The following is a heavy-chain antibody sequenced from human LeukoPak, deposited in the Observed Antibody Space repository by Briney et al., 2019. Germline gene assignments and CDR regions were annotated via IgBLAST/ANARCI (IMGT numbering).Heavy chain of an antibody. CDR2: ISGSGGST. J-gene: IGHJ6*03. CDR1: GFTFSSYA. V-gene: IGHV3-23*01. D-gene: IGHD3-3*01. CDR3: AKDWYDFWSGYYPSHYYYYMDV. Sequence: GGSLRLSCAASGFTFSSYAMSWVRQAPGKGLEWVSAISGSGGSTYYADSVKSRFTISRDNSKNTLYLQMNSLRAEDTAVYYCAKDWYDFWSGYYPSHYYYYMDVWGKGTTVTVSS.